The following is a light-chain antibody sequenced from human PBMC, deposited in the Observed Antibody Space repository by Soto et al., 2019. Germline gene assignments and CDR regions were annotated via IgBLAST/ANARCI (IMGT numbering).Light chain of an antibody. V-gene: IGKV1-39*01. Sequence: DIQMTQSPSSLSASVGDRVTITCWASQNIGRFLNWHQQKPGKAPNVLINVASTLRSGVPSRFSGSGSGTDFNLTINSLQPEDFATYFCQQSFTTPLTFGGGTKVDI. CDR3: QQSFTTPLT. CDR1: QNIGRF. CDR2: VAS. J-gene: IGKJ4*01.